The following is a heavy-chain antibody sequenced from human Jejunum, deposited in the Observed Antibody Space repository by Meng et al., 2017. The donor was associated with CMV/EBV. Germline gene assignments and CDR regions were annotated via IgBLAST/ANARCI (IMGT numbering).Heavy chain of an antibody. D-gene: IGHD3-3*01. CDR2: MNPNSGDA. J-gene: IGHJ4*02. CDR3: ARGFRFRSGYHSSPLDY. V-gene: IGHV1-8*01. Sequence: YAFTRYAFYWVRQATGQGLEWLGWMNPNSGDADSAQKFQGRVTLTGNTSINTAYMELSSLRSEDAALYYCARGFRFRSGYHSSPLDYWGQGALVTVSS. CDR1: YAFTRYA.